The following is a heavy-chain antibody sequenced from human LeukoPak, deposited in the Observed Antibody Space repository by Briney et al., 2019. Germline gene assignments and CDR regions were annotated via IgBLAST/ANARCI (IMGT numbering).Heavy chain of an antibody. CDR3: ARGELDTAMATYLDY. Sequence: GGSLRLSCAASGFTVSSNYMSWVRQAPGKGLEWVSVIYGGGSTYYADSVKGRFTISRDNSKNTLYLQMNSLRAEDTAVYYCARGELDTAMATYLDYWGQGTLVTVSS. V-gene: IGHV3-53*01. D-gene: IGHD5-18*01. CDR1: GFTVSSNY. J-gene: IGHJ4*02. CDR2: IYGGGST.